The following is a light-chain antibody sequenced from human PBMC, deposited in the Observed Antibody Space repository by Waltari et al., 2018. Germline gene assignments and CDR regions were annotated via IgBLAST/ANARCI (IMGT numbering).Light chain of an antibody. CDR3: QQTYTAPRT. CDR1: QSIRAY. CDR2: AAS. J-gene: IGKJ2*01. Sequence: DIQMTQSPSSLSASVGDRVTITCRASQSIRAYLNWYQQRPGKAPKLLIYAASTLQSGVPSRFSGSGSGTDFTLSISSLQPEDFATYYCQQTYTAPRTFGPGTKLDFK. V-gene: IGKV1-39*01.